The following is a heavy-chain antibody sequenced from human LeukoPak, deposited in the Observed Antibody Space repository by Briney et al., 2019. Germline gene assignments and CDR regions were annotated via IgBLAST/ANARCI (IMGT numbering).Heavy chain of an antibody. CDR1: GFTFSSYS. J-gene: IGHJ4*02. CDR2: ISSSSSTI. V-gene: IGHV3-48*04. CDR3: AGGGSSSLLTFDY. D-gene: IGHD2-15*01. Sequence: GGSLRLSCAASGFTFSSYSMNWVRQAPGKGLEWVSYISSSSSTIYYADSVKGRFTISRDNAKNSLYLQMNSLRAEDTAVYYCAGGGSSSLLTFDYWGQGTLVTVSS.